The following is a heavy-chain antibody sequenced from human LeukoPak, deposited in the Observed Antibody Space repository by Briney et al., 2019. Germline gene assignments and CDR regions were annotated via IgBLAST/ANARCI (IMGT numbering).Heavy chain of an antibody. J-gene: IGHJ5*02. Sequence: SQTLSLTCTVSGGSISSGGYYWSWIRQHPGKGLEWIGYIYYSGSTYYNPSLKSRVTISVYTSKNQFSLKLSSVTAADTAVYYCAREFRTFDVFDPWGQGTLVTVSS. CDR2: IYYSGST. CDR3: AREFRTFDVFDP. V-gene: IGHV4-31*03. CDR1: GGSISSGGYY. D-gene: IGHD3-9*01.